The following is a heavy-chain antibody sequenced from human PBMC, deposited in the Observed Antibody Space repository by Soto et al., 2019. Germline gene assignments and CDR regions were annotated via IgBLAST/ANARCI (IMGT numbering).Heavy chain of an antibody. D-gene: IGHD2-8*02. J-gene: IGHJ4*02. V-gene: IGHV3-23*01. CDR2: ISGDGTKT. CDR1: GFIFSHYG. CDR3: AKVACTAGTCENDF. Sequence: EVQLWESGGGSVQSGGSLRLSCAASGFIFSHYGMSWVRQAPGKGLEWVSSISGDGTKTYDADSVKGRFTISRDNSKKTVDMQMTNLRVEDTAVDYCAKVACTAGTCENDFWGQGTLVNVYS.